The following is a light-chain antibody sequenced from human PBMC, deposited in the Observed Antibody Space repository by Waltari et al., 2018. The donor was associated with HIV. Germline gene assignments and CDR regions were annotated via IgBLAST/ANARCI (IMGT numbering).Light chain of an antibody. CDR1: KLGDKY. V-gene: IGLV3-1*01. CDR3: QTWDKSTVV. J-gene: IGLJ2*01. Sequence: SYELTQSPSVSVSPGQTASITCSGDKLGDKYACWYQQKPGQSPVLVIYQDTKRPSGSPGRFSGSNSGNTATLTISGTQAMDEADYFCQTWDKSTVVFGGRTKLTVL. CDR2: QDT.